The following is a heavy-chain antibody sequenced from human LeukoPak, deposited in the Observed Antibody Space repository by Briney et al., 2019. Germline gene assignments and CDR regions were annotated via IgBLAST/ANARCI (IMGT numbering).Heavy chain of an antibody. CDR1: GFTFSNYE. V-gene: IGHV3-48*03. D-gene: IGHD5-18*01. J-gene: IGHJ4*02. CDR2: ISSSGSTV. CDR3: AQIYTYGSSQFDY. Sequence: GGSLRLSCAASGFTFSNYEMNWVRQAPGKGLEWVSYISSSGSTVYYADSVKGRFTISRDNAKNSLYLQMNSLRAEDTAVYYCAQIYTYGSSQFDYWGQGTLVTVSS.